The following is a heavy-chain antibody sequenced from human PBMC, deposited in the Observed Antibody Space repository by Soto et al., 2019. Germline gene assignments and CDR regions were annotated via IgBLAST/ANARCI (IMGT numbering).Heavy chain of an antibody. D-gene: IGHD5-18*01. Sequence: QVQLQESGPGLVKPSQTLSLTCTVSGGSISSGGYYWSWIRQHPGKGLEWIGYIYYSGSTYYNPSLKSRVIISVATSKNQFSLKLSSVTAADTAICYCAADRGYSYGYFDYWGQGTLVTVSS. J-gene: IGHJ4*02. CDR1: GGSISSGGYY. CDR2: IYYSGST. V-gene: IGHV4-31*03. CDR3: AADRGYSYGYFDY.